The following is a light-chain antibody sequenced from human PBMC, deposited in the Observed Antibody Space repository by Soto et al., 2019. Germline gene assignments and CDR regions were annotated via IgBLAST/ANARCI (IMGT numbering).Light chain of an antibody. CDR1: QDISTL. Sequence: AIQLTQSPSSLSASVGDTVTITCRASQDISTLLTWYQQKPGKAPNLLIYDASSLETGVPSRFSGSGAGTDFTLTISSLQPEDFATYYCQQFYDYPLTFGGGTKVEI. CDR2: DAS. J-gene: IGKJ4*02. CDR3: QQFYDYPLT. V-gene: IGKV1D-13*01.